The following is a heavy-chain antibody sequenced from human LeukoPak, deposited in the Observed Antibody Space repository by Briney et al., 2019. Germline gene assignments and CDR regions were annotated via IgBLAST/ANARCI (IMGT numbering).Heavy chain of an antibody. J-gene: IGHJ6*03. CDR1: DGFFSGYY. CDR2: INHSGST. Sequence: SETLSLTCAAYDGFFSGYYWSWIRQPPGKGLEWIGEINHSGSTNYNPSLKSRVTISVDTSKNQFSLKLSSVTAADTAVYYCARGPHCSSTSCPSDDYYYYMDVWGKGTTVTV. D-gene: IGHD2-2*01. V-gene: IGHV4-34*01. CDR3: ARGPHCSSTSCPSDDYYYYMDV.